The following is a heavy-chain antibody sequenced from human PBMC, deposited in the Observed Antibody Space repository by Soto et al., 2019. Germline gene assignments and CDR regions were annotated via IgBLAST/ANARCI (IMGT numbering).Heavy chain of an antibody. Sequence: QVQLVESGGRVVQPGRSLRLSCAASGFTFSSYGMHWVRQAPGKGLEWVAVISYDGSNKYYADSVKGRFTISRDNSKNTLYLQMNSLRAEDTAVYYCAKVKGIDYWGQGTLVTVSS. J-gene: IGHJ4*02. V-gene: IGHV3-30*18. CDR2: ISYDGSNK. CDR3: AKVKGIDY. CDR1: GFTFSSYG.